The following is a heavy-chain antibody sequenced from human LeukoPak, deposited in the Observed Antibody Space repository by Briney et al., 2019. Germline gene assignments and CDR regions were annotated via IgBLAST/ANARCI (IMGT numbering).Heavy chain of an antibody. D-gene: IGHD3-22*01. J-gene: IGHJ4*02. CDR3: AKDGGSGYYYFDY. CDR2: ISGSGGST. Sequence: PGGSLRLSCAASGFTFSSYAMSWVRQAPGKGLECVSAISGSGGSTYYADSVKGRFTISRDNSKNTLYVQMNSLRAEDTAVYYCAKDGGSGYYYFDYWGQGTLVTVSS. V-gene: IGHV3-23*01. CDR1: GFTFSSYA.